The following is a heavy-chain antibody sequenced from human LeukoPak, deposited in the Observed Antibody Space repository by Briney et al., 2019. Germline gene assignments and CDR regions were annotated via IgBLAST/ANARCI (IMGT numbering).Heavy chain of an antibody. CDR2: IWYDGSNK. D-gene: IGHD5-18*01. V-gene: IGHV3-33*01. CDR3: ARALYSYGVLDY. CDR1: GFTFNTYG. Sequence: GGSLRLSCAASGFTFNTYGMHWVRQAPGKGLEWVADIWYDGSNKYFADSVKGRFTISRDNSKNSLYLQMNSLRAEDTAMYYCARALYSYGVLDYWGHGTLVSVSS. J-gene: IGHJ4*01.